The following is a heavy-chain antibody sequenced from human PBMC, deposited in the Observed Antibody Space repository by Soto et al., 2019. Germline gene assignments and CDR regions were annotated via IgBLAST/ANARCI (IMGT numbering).Heavy chain of an antibody. CDR2: ISAYNGNT. V-gene: IGHV1-18*01. J-gene: IGHJ6*02. D-gene: IGHD2-8*01. CDR1: GYTFTSYG. Sequence: GASVKVSCKASGYTFTSYGISWVRQAPGQGLEWMGCISAYNGNTNYAQKLQGRVTMTTDTSTSTAYMELRSLRSDDTAVYYCARDRGQMVARYYYYYYGMDVWGQGTTVTVSS. CDR3: ARDRGQMVARYYYYYYGMDV.